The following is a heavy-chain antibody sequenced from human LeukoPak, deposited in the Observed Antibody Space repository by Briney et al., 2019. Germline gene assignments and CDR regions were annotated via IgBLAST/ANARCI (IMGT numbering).Heavy chain of an antibody. D-gene: IGHD3-3*01. CDR3: ARDAYYDFWSGYPPYYYYGMDV. Sequence: VASVKVSCKASGYTFTSYDINWVRLATGQGHEWMGWMSPKSGNTGYAQKFQGRVTMTRNTSTSTAYMELRSLRSDDTAVYYCARDAYYDFWSGYPPYYYYGMDVWGQGTTVTVSS. J-gene: IGHJ6*02. CDR2: MSPKSGNT. V-gene: IGHV1-8*01. CDR1: GYTFTSYD.